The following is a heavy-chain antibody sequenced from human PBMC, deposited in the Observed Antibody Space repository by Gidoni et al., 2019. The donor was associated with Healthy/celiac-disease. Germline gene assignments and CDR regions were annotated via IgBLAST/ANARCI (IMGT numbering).Heavy chain of an antibody. D-gene: IGHD3-10*01. CDR1: GDSFTSYW. V-gene: IGHV5-51*01. CDR3: ARRRLLWFGELSWEFDY. CDR2: IYPGDSDT. Sequence: EVQLVQSGAEVTKRGESLKLSCKGSGDSFTSYWIGWVRQMPGNGLEWMGLIYPGDSDTRYSPSFQGQVTISADKSISTAYLQWSSLKASDTAMYYCARRRLLWFGELSWEFDYWGQGTLVTVSS. J-gene: IGHJ4*02.